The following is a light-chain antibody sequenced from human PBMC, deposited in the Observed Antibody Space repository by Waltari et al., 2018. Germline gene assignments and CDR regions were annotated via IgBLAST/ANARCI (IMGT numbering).Light chain of an antibody. V-gene: IGLV2-8*01. CDR1: SSDVGAYNY. Sequence: QSALTQPPSASGSPVQSVTVSCTGTSSDVGAYNYVSCYQQHPGKPPKLMIYEVSKRPSGAPDRFSGSKAGNTASLTVSGLQAEDEADYYCSSYAGSNDLYVFGSGTKVTVL. J-gene: IGLJ1*01. CDR3: SSYAGSNDLYV. CDR2: EVS.